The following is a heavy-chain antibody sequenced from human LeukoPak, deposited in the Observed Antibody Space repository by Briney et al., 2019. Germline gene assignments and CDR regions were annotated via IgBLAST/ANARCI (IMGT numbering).Heavy chain of an antibody. CDR3: AKVSWSASDRHC. CDR1: RLTFNSFD. D-gene: IGHD3-3*01. Sequence: GGSLRLSCAPSRLTFNSFDLRWVRQSHGEGRDWVSGITGRGGSAFYADSVKRRFTISRDNSKNTLYLQMNSLRAEDTAVYYCAKVSWSASDRHCWGQGTLVTVSS. CDR2: ITGRGGSA. J-gene: IGHJ4*02. V-gene: IGHV3-23*01.